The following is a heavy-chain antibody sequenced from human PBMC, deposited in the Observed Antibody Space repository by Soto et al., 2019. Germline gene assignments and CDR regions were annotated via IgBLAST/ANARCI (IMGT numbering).Heavy chain of an antibody. D-gene: IGHD3-22*01. CDR2: IYYSGST. J-gene: IGHJ6*02. Sequence: SETLSLTCTVSGGSISSGGYYWSWIRQHPGKGLEWIGYIYYSGSTYYNPSLKSRVTISVDTSKNQFSLKLSSVTAADTAVYYCARDPGLIYARGYPRYYYYYGMDVWGQGTTVTVSS. CDR1: GGSISSGGYY. V-gene: IGHV4-31*03. CDR3: ARDPGLIYARGYPRYYYYYGMDV.